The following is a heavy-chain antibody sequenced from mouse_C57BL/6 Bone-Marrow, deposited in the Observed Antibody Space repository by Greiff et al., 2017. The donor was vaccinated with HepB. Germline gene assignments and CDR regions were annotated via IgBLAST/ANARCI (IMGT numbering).Heavy chain of an antibody. Sequence: VQLQESGAELVRPGTSVKVSRKASGYAFTNYLIEWVKQRPGQGLEWIGVINPGSGGTNYNEKFKGKATLTADKSSSTAYMQLSSLTSEDSAVYFCARSPLYYGNSYYAMDYWGQGTSVTVSS. J-gene: IGHJ4*01. CDR3: ARSPLYYGNSYYAMDY. V-gene: IGHV1-54*01. CDR2: INPGSGGT. CDR1: GYAFTNYL. D-gene: IGHD2-1*01.